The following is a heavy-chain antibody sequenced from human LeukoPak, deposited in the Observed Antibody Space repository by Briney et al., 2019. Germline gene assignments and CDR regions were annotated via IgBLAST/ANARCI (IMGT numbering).Heavy chain of an antibody. D-gene: IGHD3-22*01. Sequence: GGSLRLSCAASGFIVAGQYMSWVRQAPGQGLEWVSLLYGDGRTFYPDSVKGRFTISRDNAKNSLDLQMNSLRAEDTALYHCARDQTYDSSGNFDYWGQGTLVTVSS. CDR2: LYGDGRT. J-gene: IGHJ4*02. CDR3: ARDQTYDSSGNFDY. V-gene: IGHV3-66*01. CDR1: GFIVAGQY.